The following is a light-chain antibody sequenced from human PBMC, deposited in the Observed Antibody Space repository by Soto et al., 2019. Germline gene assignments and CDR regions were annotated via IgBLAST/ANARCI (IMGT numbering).Light chain of an antibody. V-gene: IGKV1-39*01. Sequence: DIQMTQSPSSLSASVGDRVTITCRASESIARHLNWYQQKPGKAPKLLIYAASSLQNGVPSRFRGGGSGTEFTLTISNPEPEDFATYYCQQTYSTLSITFGQGKRLEIK. CDR3: QQTYSTLSIT. CDR2: AAS. CDR1: ESIARH. J-gene: IGKJ5*01.